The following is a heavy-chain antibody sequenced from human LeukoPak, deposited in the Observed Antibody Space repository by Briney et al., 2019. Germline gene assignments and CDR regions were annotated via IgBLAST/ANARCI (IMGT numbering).Heavy chain of an antibody. V-gene: IGHV3-7*01. CDR2: INEDGSEK. CDR3: ARELGSYEGGYYGMDV. CDR1: GFTFSRHW. Sequence: PGGSLRLSCTASGFTFSRHWISWVRQTPGKGLEWVANINEDGSEKNYVESLKGRFTISRDNAKNSLYLQMNSLRAEDTALYYCARELGSYEGGYYGMDVWGQGTTVTVSS. D-gene: IGHD1-26*01. J-gene: IGHJ6*02.